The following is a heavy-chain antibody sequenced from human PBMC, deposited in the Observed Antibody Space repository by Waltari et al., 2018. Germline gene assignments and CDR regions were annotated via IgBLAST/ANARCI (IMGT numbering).Heavy chain of an antibody. Sequence: QVQQVQSGAEVKKPGASVKVPCKASGYTFTGYYLHWVRQAPGQGLEWVGWINPNSGGTNYAQKFQGRVTMTRDTSISTAYMELSRLRSDDTAVYYCARLFPSRDAFDIWGQGTMVTVSS. CDR1: GYTFTGYY. D-gene: IGHD3-10*02. CDR3: ARLFPSRDAFDI. V-gene: IGHV1-2*02. J-gene: IGHJ3*02. CDR2: INPNSGGT.